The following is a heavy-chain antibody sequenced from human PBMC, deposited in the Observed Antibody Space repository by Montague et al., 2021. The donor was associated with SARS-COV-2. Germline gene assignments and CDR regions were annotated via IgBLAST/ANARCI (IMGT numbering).Heavy chain of an antibody. CDR2: TYFRSSFYN. CDR1: GDSVSSRTVA. J-gene: IGHJ4*02. CDR3: ARQDTSGWLTFDY. V-gene: IGHV6-1*01. Sequence: CAISGDSVSSRTVAWNWLRQSPSRGLEWLGRTYFRSSFYNGYALSVKSRLNIQPDSAKNQFSLQLTSVTPEDTAIYYCARQDTSGWLTFDYWGQGILVTVSS. D-gene: IGHD6-19*01.